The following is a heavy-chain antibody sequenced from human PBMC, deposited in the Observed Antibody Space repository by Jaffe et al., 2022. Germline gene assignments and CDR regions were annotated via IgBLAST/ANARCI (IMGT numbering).Heavy chain of an antibody. V-gene: IGHV1-18*01. CDR1: GYTFTSYG. CDR2: ISAYNGNT. J-gene: IGHJ5*02. D-gene: IGHD4-17*01. CDR3: AREADDYGDNGMSWFDP. Sequence: QVQLVQSGAEVKKPGASVKVSCKASGYTFTSYGISWVRQAPGQGLEWMGWISAYNGNTNYAQKLQGRVTMTTDTSTSTAYMELRSLRSDDTAVYYCAREADDYGDNGMSWFDPWGQGTLVTVSS.